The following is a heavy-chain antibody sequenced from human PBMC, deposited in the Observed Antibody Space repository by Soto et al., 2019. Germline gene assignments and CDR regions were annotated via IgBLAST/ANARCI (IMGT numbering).Heavy chain of an antibody. CDR3: AKDQGGVTGLLYYFDY. D-gene: IGHD1-20*01. CDR1: GFTFSSYG. J-gene: IGHJ4*02. Sequence: GGSLRLSCAASGFTFSSYGMHWVRQAPGKGLEWVAVISYDGSNKYYADSVKGRFTISRDNSKNTLYLQMNSLRAEDTAVYYCAKDQGGVTGLLYYFDYWGQGTLVTVSS. V-gene: IGHV3-30*18. CDR2: ISYDGSNK.